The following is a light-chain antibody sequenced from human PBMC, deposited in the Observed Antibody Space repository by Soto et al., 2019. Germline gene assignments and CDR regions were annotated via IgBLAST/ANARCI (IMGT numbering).Light chain of an antibody. Sequence: QSFLTQPASVSGSAGRSITISCTGTRTDIGNYNLVSWYQQHPGKAPRLIIYESNKRPSGVSSRFSGSKSGNTASLTISGLQPEDEGSYYCSSFAGSGTLVVFGGGTKVTVL. CDR1: RTDIGNYNL. J-gene: IGLJ2*01. CDR3: SSFAGSGTLVV. CDR2: ESN. V-gene: IGLV2-23*01.